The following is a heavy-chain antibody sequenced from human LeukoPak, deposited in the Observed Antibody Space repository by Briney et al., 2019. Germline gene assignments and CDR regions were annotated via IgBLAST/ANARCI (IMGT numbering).Heavy chain of an antibody. CDR2: IILILDIA. J-gene: IGHJ4*02. D-gene: IGHD1-14*01. V-gene: IGHV1-69*04. Sequence: ASVKVSCKTSGGTFNNYIISWVRQAPGQGLEWGGTIILILDIANYAQKFQGRVAITADTSTSTAYMELSDLGSEDTAVYFCAREPEGLTTESHWGQGTLVTVSS. CDR3: AREPEGLTTESH. CDR1: GGTFNNYI.